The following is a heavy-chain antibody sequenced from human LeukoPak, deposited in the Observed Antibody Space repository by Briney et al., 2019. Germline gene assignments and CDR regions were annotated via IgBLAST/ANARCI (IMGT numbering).Heavy chain of an antibody. Sequence: GGSLRLSYAASGFTFSNYAMTWVRQAPGKGLDWVSGISGSGASTHNADSVKGRFTISRDNSKNTLYLQMNSLRAEDTAVYYCAKMGRYFDWLSYFDCWGQGTLVTVSS. CDR2: ISGSGAST. CDR1: GFTFSNYA. CDR3: AKMGRYFDWLSYFDC. D-gene: IGHD3-9*01. V-gene: IGHV3-23*01. J-gene: IGHJ4*02.